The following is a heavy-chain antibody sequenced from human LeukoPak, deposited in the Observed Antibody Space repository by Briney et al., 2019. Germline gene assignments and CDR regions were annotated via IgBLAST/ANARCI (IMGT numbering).Heavy chain of an antibody. CDR3: AKQRYGSGNHYKDSFDY. CDR1: GFTFSSYA. V-gene: IGHV3-23*01. Sequence: GGSLRLSCAASGFTFSSYAMTWVRPAPGKGLEWVSSLSGSGSAYYADSVKGRFTISRDNSKNTLFLQMNSLRAEDTAIYYCAKQRYGSGNHYKDSFDYWGQGTLVTVSS. CDR2: LSGSGSA. D-gene: IGHD3-10*01. J-gene: IGHJ4*02.